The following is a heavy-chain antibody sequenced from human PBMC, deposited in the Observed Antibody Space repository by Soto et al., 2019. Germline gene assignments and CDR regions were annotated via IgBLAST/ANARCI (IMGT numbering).Heavy chain of an antibody. D-gene: IGHD1-7*01. CDR1: GGSFSGYY. CDR3: SRRGGNYRPYFDH. CDR2: INHSGST. V-gene: IGHV4-34*01. J-gene: IGHJ4*02. Sequence: SETLSLTCAVYGGSFSGYYWTWIRQPPGTGLEWIGEINHSGSTNYNPSLKSRVNIPVDTSKNQFSLKLTSVTAADTAVYYCSRRGGNYRPYFDHWGQGALVTVSS.